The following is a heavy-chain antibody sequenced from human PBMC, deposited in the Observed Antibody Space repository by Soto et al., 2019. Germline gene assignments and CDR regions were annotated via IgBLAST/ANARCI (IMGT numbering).Heavy chain of an antibody. D-gene: IGHD4-17*01. V-gene: IGHV3-30*18. CDR1: GFTFSSYG. CDR3: AKDRRWGVTTLPDY. J-gene: IGHJ4*02. CDR2: ISYDGSNK. Sequence: GGSLRLSCAASGFTFSSYGMHWVRQAPGKGLEWVAVISYDGSNKYYADSVKGRFTISRDNSKNTLYLQMNSLRAEDTAVYYCAKDRRWGVTTLPDYWGQGTLV.